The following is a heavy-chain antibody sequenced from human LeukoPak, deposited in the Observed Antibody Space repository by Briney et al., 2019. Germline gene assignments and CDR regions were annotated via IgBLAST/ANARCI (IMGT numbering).Heavy chain of an antibody. J-gene: IGHJ6*02. Sequence: GGSLRLSCAASGFTFSSYAMHWVRQAPGKGLEWVSSISSSSSYIYYADSVKARFTISRDNSKNTLYLQMNSLRAEDTAVYYCAKPYGSGTFPYAMDVWGQGTTVTVSS. V-gene: IGHV3-21*04. CDR2: ISSSSSYI. D-gene: IGHD3-10*01. CDR1: GFTFSSYA. CDR3: AKPYGSGTFPYAMDV.